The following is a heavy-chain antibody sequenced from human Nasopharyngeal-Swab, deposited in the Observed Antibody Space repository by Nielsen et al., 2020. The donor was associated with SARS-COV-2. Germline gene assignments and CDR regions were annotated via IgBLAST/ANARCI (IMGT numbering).Heavy chain of an antibody. V-gene: IGHV1-8*01. CDR3: SRGGVGAVGGALDY. D-gene: IGHD1-26*01. Sequence: ASVKVSCKASGYNFTTHDFNWVRQATGQGLEGMGWMNPNSGNTGYAQKFQGRVTMTRNTSIRTAYMEMSSLRSEDTAVYFCSRGGVGAVGGALDYWGQGTLVTVSS. CDR1: GYNFTTHD. J-gene: IGHJ4*02. CDR2: MNPNSGNT.